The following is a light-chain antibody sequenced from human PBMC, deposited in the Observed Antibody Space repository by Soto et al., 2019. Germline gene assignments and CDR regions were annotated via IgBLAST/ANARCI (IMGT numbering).Light chain of an antibody. Sequence: EIVLTQSPGTLSLSPGERATLSCRPSQSVSSSYLAWYQQKPGQAPRLLIYGASSRATGIPDRFSGSGSGTDFTLTISRLEPEDFAVYYCQQYGRSWWTFGQGTKVESK. CDR3: QQYGRSWWT. CDR1: QSVSSSY. J-gene: IGKJ1*01. CDR2: GAS. V-gene: IGKV3-20*01.